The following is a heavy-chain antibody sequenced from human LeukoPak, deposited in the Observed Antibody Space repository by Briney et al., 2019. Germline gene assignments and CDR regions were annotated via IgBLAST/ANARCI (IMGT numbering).Heavy chain of an antibody. J-gene: IGHJ3*02. V-gene: IGHV3-33*08. CDR3: ARGHFYDSSDYYHDAFDI. D-gene: IGHD3-22*01. CDR1: GFTFSTFA. CDR2: IWYDGSNK. Sequence: GGSLRLSCAASGFTFSTFAMSWVRQAPGKGLEWVAVIWYDGSNKYYADSVKGRFTISRDNSKNTLYLQMNSLRAEDTAAYYCARGHFYDSSDYYHDAFDIWGQGTMVTVS.